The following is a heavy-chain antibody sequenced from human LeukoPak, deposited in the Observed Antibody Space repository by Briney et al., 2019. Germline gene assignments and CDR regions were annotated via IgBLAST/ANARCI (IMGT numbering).Heavy chain of an antibody. CDR1: GGSFSGYY. Sequence: SETLSLTCAVYGGSFSGYYWSWIRQPPGKGLEWIGEINHSGSTNYNPSLKSRVTISVDTSKNQFSLKLSSVTAADTAVYYCSREYFDWSRNYYYGMDVWGQGTTVTVSS. CDR2: INHSGST. J-gene: IGHJ6*02. CDR3: SREYFDWSRNYYYGMDV. D-gene: IGHD3-9*01. V-gene: IGHV4-34*01.